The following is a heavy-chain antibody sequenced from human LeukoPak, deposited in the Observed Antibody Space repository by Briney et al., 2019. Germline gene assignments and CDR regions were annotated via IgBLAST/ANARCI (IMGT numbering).Heavy chain of an antibody. V-gene: IGHV3-23*01. CDR2: ISGSGGST. D-gene: IGHD4-17*01. CDR1: GFTVSSNY. Sequence: GGSLRLSCAASGFTVSSNYMSWVRQAPGKGLEWVSAISGSGGSTYYADSVKGRFTISRDNSKNTLYLQMNSLRAEDTAVYYCWSYNDYGDPDAFDIWGQGTMVTVSS. J-gene: IGHJ3*02. CDR3: WSYNDYGDPDAFDI.